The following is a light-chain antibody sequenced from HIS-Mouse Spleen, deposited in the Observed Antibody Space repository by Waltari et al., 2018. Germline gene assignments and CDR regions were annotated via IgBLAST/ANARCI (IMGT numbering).Light chain of an antibody. CDR3: QQYNSYLT. CDR1: QGISSG. CDR2: KAS. V-gene: IGKV1-5*03. Sequence: DIQMTQSPSTLSASVGDRVTITYRASQGISSGLAWYQQKPGKAPKLLIYKASSLESGVPSRFSGSGSGTEFTLTISSLQPDDFATYYCQQYNSYLTFGGGTKVEIK. J-gene: IGKJ4*01.